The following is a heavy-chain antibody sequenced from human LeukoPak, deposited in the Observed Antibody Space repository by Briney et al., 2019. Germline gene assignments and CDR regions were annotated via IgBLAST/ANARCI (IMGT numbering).Heavy chain of an antibody. CDR2: IYYSGST. J-gene: IGHJ4*02. CDR3: ATSSGRYVGLYDY. D-gene: IGHD3-16*01. Sequence: SETLSLTCTVSGGSISSSSYYWGWIRQPPGKGLEWIGSIYYSGSTYYNPSLKSRVTISVDTSKNQFSLKLSSVTAADTAVYYCATSSGRYVGLYDYWGQGTLVTVSS. V-gene: IGHV4-39*01. CDR1: GGSISSSSYY.